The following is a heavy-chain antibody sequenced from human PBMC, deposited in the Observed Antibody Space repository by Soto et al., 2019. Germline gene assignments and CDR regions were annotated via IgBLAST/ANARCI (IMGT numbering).Heavy chain of an antibody. CDR2: ISDNSIVI. CDR1: GFTFSTYS. J-gene: IGHJ4*02. CDR3: ARDRDAYCSKGICSGPYFDY. D-gene: IGHD2-8*01. V-gene: IGHV3-48*02. Sequence: GVLRLSCAASGFTFSTYSINWVRQAPGKGLEWISYISDNSIVIYYADAVKGRFTISRDNAKNSLYLQLNSLRDEDTAVYYCARDRDAYCSKGICSGPYFDYWGQGTLVTVSS.